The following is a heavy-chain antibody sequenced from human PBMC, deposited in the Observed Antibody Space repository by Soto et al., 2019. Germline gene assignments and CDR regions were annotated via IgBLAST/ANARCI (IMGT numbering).Heavy chain of an antibody. CDR3: TTPVTFGGVTLTSGYGMDV. V-gene: IGHV3-15*01. J-gene: IGHJ6*02. CDR1: GFTFSNAW. CDR2: IKSKTDGGTT. Sequence: EVQLVESGGGLVKPGGSLRLSCAASGFTFSNAWMSWVRQAPGKGLEWVGRIKSKTDGGTTDYAAPVKGRFTISRDDSKNTLYLQMNSLKTEDTAVYYCTTPVTFGGVTLTSGYGMDVWGQGTTVTVSS. D-gene: IGHD3-16*01.